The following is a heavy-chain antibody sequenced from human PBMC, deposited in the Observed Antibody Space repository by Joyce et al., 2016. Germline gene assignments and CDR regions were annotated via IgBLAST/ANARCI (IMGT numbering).Heavy chain of an antibody. D-gene: IGHD2-2*01. CDR3: VTGLCIGTACHWDDAFDV. Sequence: EVQLVESGGGLVKPGGSLRLSCEASGFSFRNAWVTWVRQAPGKGLAGVGRVKSKMQGGTTDYAAPVKGRCTISRDDSRDTAYLQMNSLKSEDTGVYFCVTGLCIGTACHWDDAFDVWGQGTMVTVSS. V-gene: IGHV3-15*01. CDR1: GFSFRNAW. CDR2: VKSKMQGGTT. J-gene: IGHJ3*01.